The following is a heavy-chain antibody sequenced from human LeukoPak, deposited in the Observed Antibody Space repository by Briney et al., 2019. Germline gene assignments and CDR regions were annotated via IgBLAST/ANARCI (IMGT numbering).Heavy chain of an antibody. D-gene: IGHD3-3*01. V-gene: IGHV3-15*01. Sequence: GGSLRLSCAASGFTFSNAWMSWVRQAPGKGLEWVGRIKSKTDGGTTDYAAPVKGRFTISRDDSKNTLYLQMNRLTTEDTAVYYCTSRITLFGARLLDMDVWGKGTTVTVSS. CDR1: GFTFSNAW. CDR3: TSRITLFGARLLDMDV. J-gene: IGHJ6*03. CDR2: IKSKTDGGTT.